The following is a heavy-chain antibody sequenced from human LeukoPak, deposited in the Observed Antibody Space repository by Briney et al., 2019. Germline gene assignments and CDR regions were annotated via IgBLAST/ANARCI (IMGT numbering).Heavy chain of an antibody. D-gene: IGHD1-26*01. J-gene: IGHJ5*02. CDR3: ARHPRLMGATNWFDP. V-gene: IGHV3-66*02. CDR1: GFTVSNNY. CDR2: IYSGGST. Sequence: GGSRRLSCAASGFTVSNNYMSWVRQAPGKGLEWVSVIYSGGSTYYADSVKGRFTISRDNSKNTLYLQMNSLRTEDTAVYYCARHPRLMGATNWFDPWGQGTLVTVSS.